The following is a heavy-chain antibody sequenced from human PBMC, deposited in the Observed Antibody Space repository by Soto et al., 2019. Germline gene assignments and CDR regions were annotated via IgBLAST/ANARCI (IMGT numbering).Heavy chain of an antibody. V-gene: IGHV3-48*01. Sequence: GGSLRLSCAASGFTFSSYSMNWVRQAPGKGLEWVSYISSSSSTIYYADSVKGRFTISRDNAKNSLYLQMNSLRAEDTAVYYCARDSLMVYPGSDAFDIWGQGTMVTVS. CDR3: ARDSLMVYPGSDAFDI. D-gene: IGHD2-8*01. CDR1: GFTFSSYS. CDR2: ISSSSSTI. J-gene: IGHJ3*02.